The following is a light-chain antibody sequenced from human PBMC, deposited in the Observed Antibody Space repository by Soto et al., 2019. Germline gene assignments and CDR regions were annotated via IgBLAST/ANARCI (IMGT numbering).Light chain of an antibody. CDR1: SSNIGNNY. CDR3: GTWDSSVSWV. V-gene: IGLV1-51*02. Sequence: VLPQPPPLSAAPGQKVTISCSGSSSNIGNNYVSWYQQLPGTDPKLLIYENNKRPSGIPDRFSGSKSGTSATLGITGLQTGDEADYYCGTWDSSVSWVFGTGTKVTVL. J-gene: IGLJ1*01. CDR2: ENN.